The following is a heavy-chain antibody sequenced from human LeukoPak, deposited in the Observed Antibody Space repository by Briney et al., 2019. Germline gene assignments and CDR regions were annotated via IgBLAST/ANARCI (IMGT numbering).Heavy chain of an antibody. CDR1: GYTFTSYA. CDR2: INAGNGNT. D-gene: IGHD7-27*01. Sequence: ASVKVSCKASGYTFTSYAMHWVRQAPGQRLEWMGWINAGNGNTKYSQKFLGRVTITRDTSASTAYMEVSSLRSDDTAVYYCARGPPNWGYDYWGPGTLVTVSS. CDR3: ARGPPNWGYDY. J-gene: IGHJ4*02. V-gene: IGHV1-3*01.